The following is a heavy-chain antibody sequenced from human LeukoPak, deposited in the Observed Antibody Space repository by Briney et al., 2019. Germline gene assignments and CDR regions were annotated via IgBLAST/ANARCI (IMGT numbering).Heavy chain of an antibody. J-gene: IGHJ4*02. CDR3: ARDSGITMVRGVSFGFDY. Sequence: GRSLRLSCAASGFTFSSYGMHWVRQAPGKGLEWVAVMWYDGSNKYYADSVKGRFTISRDNSKNTLYLQMNSLRAEDTAVYYCARDSGITMVRGVSFGFDYWGQGTLVTASS. CDR1: GFTFSSYG. D-gene: IGHD3-10*01. V-gene: IGHV3-33*01. CDR2: MWYDGSNK.